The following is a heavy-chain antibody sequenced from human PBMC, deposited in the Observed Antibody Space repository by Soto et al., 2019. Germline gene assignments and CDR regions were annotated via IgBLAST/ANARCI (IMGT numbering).Heavy chain of an antibody. CDR1: GFTFSGFV. J-gene: IGHJ5*02. Sequence: QVQLVESGGGGVQAGESLRLSCATSGFTFSGFVMQWVRQAPGKGLEWVAVIWYDGSDKYYADSVKGRFTISRDDSKKTLYLQRNNLRAEDTAVYCCVRGASCGPTTCYNLGWLAPWGQRGLVTVS. V-gene: IGHV3-33*01. CDR3: VRGASCGPTTCYNLGWLAP. D-gene: IGHD2-2*02. CDR2: IWYDGSDK.